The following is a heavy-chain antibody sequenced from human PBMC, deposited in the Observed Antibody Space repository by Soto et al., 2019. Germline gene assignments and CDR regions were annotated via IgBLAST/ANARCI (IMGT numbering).Heavy chain of an antibody. CDR1: GFTFSSYG. CDR3: ARDLKKGSGTAPRTDPIYYFDY. CDR2: IWYDGSNK. Sequence: QVQLVESGGGVVQPGRSLRLSCAASGFTFSSYGMHWVRQAPGKGLEWVAVIWYDGSNKYYADSVKGRFTISRDNSKNTLYLQMNSLRAEDTAVYYCARDLKKGSGTAPRTDPIYYFDYWGQGTLVTVSS. J-gene: IGHJ4*02. D-gene: IGHD2-15*01. V-gene: IGHV3-33*01.